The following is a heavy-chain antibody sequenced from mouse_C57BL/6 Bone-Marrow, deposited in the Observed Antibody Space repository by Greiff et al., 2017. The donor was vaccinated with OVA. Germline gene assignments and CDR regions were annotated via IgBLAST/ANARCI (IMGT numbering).Heavy chain of an antibody. V-gene: IGHV1-15*01. D-gene: IGHD2-5*01. CDR3: TRGYSNYYAMDY. J-gene: IGHJ4*01. CDR1: GYTFTDYE. CDR2: IDPETGGT. Sequence: QVQLQQSGAELVRPGASVTLSCKASGYTFTDYEMHWVKQTPVHGLEWIGAIDPETGGTAYNQKFKGQAILTADKSSSTAYMELRILTSEDSAVYYSTRGYSNYYAMDYWGQGTSVTVSS.